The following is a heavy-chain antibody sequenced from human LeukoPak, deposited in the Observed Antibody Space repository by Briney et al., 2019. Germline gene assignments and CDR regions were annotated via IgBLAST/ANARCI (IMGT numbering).Heavy chain of an antibody. Sequence: SETLSLTCAVYGGSFSGYYWSWIRQPPGKGLEWIGEINHSGGTNYNPSLKSRVTISVDTSMNQFSLKLSSVTAADTAVYYCARGEGRGYGSGSYSPNFDYWGQGTLVTVSS. D-gene: IGHD3-10*01. J-gene: IGHJ4*02. V-gene: IGHV4-34*01. CDR2: INHSGGT. CDR3: ARGEGRGYGSGSYSPNFDY. CDR1: GGSFSGYY.